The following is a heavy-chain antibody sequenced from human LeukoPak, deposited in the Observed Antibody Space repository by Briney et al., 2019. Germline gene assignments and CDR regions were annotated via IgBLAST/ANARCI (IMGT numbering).Heavy chain of an antibody. Sequence: SETLSLTCTVSGGSISSYYWSWIRQPPGKGLEWIGYIYYSGSTNYNPSLKSRVTISVDTSKNQFSLKLSSVTAADTAVYYCAREGRYTSGAYYYYYGMDVWGQGTTVTVSS. CDR3: AREGRYTSGAYYYYYGMDV. V-gene: IGHV4-59*01. CDR2: IYYSGST. CDR1: GGSISSYY. D-gene: IGHD6-25*01. J-gene: IGHJ6*02.